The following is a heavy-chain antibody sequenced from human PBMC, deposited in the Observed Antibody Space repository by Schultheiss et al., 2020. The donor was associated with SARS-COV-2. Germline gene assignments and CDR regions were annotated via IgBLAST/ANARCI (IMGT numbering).Heavy chain of an antibody. V-gene: IGHV3-23*01. J-gene: IGHJ4*02. D-gene: IGHD6-13*01. CDR1: GGSISSGTYY. CDR3: AKDPIQQLARIYFDS. Sequence: LSLTCTVSGGSISSGTYYWSWIRQPPGKGLEWVSGITETGDSTHSADSVRARFSISRDNSKNTLYLQMNSLRVEDTAVYYCAKDPIQQLARIYFDSWGQGTLVTVSS. CDR2: ITETGDST.